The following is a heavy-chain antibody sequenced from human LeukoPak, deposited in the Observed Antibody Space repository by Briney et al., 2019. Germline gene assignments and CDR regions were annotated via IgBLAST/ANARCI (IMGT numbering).Heavy chain of an antibody. J-gene: IGHJ3*02. CDR1: GDSISSGPYF. V-gene: IGHV4-39*07. D-gene: IGHD2-2*01. CDR2: IHYTGST. CDR3: ARLDGGQLGHCSSTSCNGAFDI. Sequence: SETLSLTCTVSGDSISSGPYFWGWIRQPPGKGLEWLGNIHYTGSTYYKSSPRSRVTMSVDTSKNQFSLMLRSVTAADTAMYYCARLDGGQLGHCSSTSCNGAFDIWGQGAMVTVSS.